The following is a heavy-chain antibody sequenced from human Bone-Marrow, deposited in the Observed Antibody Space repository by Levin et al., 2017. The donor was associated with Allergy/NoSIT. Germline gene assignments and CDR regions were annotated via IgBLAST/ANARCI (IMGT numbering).Heavy chain of an antibody. D-gene: IGHD6-6*01. CDR2: MNPNSGNT. Sequence: GGSLRLSCKASGYTFTSYDINWVRQATGQGLEWMGWMNPNSGNTGYAQKFQGRVTMTRNTSISTAYMELSSLRSEDTAVYYCARVGSSSSEGPYYFDYWGQGTLVTVSS. J-gene: IGHJ4*02. CDR3: ARVGSSSSEGPYYFDY. CDR1: GYTFTSYD. V-gene: IGHV1-8*01.